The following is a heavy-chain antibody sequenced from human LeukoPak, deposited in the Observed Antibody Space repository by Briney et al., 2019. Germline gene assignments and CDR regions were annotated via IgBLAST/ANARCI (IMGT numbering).Heavy chain of an antibody. J-gene: IGHJ4*02. V-gene: IGHV1-46*01. CDR3: AREQAGPGDYDFWSGYYPSPIDY. D-gene: IGHD3-3*01. CDR1: GYTFTSYY. Sequence: ASVKVSCKASGYTFTSYYMHWVRQAPGQGLEWMGIINPSGGSTSYAQKFQGRVTMTRDTSTSTVYTELSSLRSEDTAVYYCAREQAGPGDYDFWSGYYPSPIDYWGQGTLVTVSS. CDR2: INPSGGST.